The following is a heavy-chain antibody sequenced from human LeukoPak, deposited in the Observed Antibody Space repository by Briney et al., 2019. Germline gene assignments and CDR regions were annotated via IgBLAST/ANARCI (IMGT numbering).Heavy chain of an antibody. CDR3: ARWSGSVTARNYYYYMDV. D-gene: IGHD6-6*01. V-gene: IGHV4-4*02. J-gene: IGHJ6*03. CDR2: IYHSGST. Sequence: PSGTLSLTCAVSGGSISSSNWWSWVRQPPGKGLEWIGEIYHSGSTNYNPSLKSRVTISVDTSKNHFSLKLGSATAADTAVYYCARWSGSVTARNYYYYMDVWGEGTTVAVSS. CDR1: GGSISSSNW.